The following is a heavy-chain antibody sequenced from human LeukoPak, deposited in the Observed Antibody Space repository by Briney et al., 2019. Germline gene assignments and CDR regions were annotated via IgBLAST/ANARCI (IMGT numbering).Heavy chain of an antibody. J-gene: IGHJ3*02. CDR1: GYTFTSYY. CDR2: INPTGGST. D-gene: IGHD2-8*01. Sequence: ASVKVSCKASGYTFTSYYMHWVRQAPGQGLEWMGLINPTGGSTGYAQKFQGRVTITADKSTSTAYMELSSLRSEDTAMYYCARRYCTNGVCYHDRGAFDIWGQGTMVTVSS. CDR3: ARRYCTNGVCYHDRGAFDI. V-gene: IGHV1-46*01.